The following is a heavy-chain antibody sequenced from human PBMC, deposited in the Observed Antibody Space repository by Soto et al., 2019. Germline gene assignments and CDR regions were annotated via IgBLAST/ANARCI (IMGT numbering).Heavy chain of an antibody. Sequence: GGSLRLSCAASGFTFSSYAMSWVRQAPGKGLDWVSGISGSGGNINYADSVKSRFTISRDNSKNTLYLQMNSLRAEDTAVYYCAKDSPYYYDSSDSVGAFDIWGQGTMVTVSS. CDR2: ISGSGGNI. CDR3: AKDSPYYYDSSDSVGAFDI. CDR1: GFTFSSYA. J-gene: IGHJ3*02. D-gene: IGHD3-22*01. V-gene: IGHV3-23*01.